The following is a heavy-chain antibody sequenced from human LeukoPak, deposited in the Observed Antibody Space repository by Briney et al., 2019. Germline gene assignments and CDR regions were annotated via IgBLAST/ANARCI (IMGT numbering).Heavy chain of an antibody. CDR3: ARTPLDSSGYYFDY. V-gene: IGHV4-39*07. D-gene: IGHD3-22*01. J-gene: IGHJ4*02. Sequence: KPSETLSLTCTVSGGSISSSSYYWGWIRQPPGKGLEWTGNIYYSGNTYYNPSLKSRVTISVDTSKNQFSLKLSSVTAADTAVYYCARTPLDSSGYYFDYWGQGTLVTVSS. CDR1: GGSISSSSYY. CDR2: IYYSGNT.